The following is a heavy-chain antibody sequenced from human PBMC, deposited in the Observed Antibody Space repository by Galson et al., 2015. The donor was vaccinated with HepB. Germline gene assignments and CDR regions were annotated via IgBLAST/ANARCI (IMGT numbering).Heavy chain of an antibody. D-gene: IGHD3-22*01. Sequence: SVKVSCKASGYTFTGYGISWVRQAPGQGLEWMGWISAYNGNTNYAQKLQGRVTMTTDTSTSTAYMELRSLRSDDTAVYYCARGYYDSSPGDYYYYYGMDVWGQGTTVTVSS. J-gene: IGHJ6*02. V-gene: IGHV1-18*04. CDR1: GYTFTGYG. CDR2: ISAYNGNT. CDR3: ARGYYDSSPGDYYYYYGMDV.